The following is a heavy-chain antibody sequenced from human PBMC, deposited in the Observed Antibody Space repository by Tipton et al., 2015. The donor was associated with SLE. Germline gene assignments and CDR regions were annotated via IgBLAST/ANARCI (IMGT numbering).Heavy chain of an antibody. D-gene: IGHD3-22*01. CDR1: GYTFTSYD. CDR2: MNPNSANT. V-gene: IGHV1-8*01. Sequence: QVQLVQSGAEVKKPGASVKVSCKASGYTFTSYDINWVRQATGQGLEWMGWMNPNSANTGYAQKFQGRVTMTRNTSTTTAYMDLSGLRSDDTAVYYCARGRYDSSGYFLDYWGQGTLVTVSS. J-gene: IGHJ4*02. CDR3: ARGRYDSSGYFLDY.